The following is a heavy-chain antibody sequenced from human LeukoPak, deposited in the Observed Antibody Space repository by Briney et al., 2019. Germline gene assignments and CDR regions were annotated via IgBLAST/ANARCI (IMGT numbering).Heavy chain of an antibody. Sequence: GESLKISCKGSGYSFTSYWIGWVRQMPGKGLEWMGTIYPGDSDTRYSPSFHGQVPISPDKSISTAYLQWSSLKASDTAMYYCARLANYYDSSGYTYYFDYWGQGTLVTVSS. CDR2: IYPGDSDT. CDR3: ARLANYYDSSGYTYYFDY. D-gene: IGHD3-22*01. V-gene: IGHV5-51*01. CDR1: GYSFTSYW. J-gene: IGHJ4*02.